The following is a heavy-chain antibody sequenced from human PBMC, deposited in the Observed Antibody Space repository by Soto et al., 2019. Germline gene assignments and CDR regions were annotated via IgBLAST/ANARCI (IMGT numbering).Heavy chain of an antibody. CDR2: INPSGGST. J-gene: IGHJ5*02. Sequence: QVQLVQSGAEVKKPGASVKVSCKASGYTFTSYYMHWVRQAPGQGLEWMGIINPSGGSTSYAQKFQGSVTMTRDTSTSTVYMELSSLRSADTAVYYCARGYSSSWGNNWFDPWGQGTLVTVSS. D-gene: IGHD6-13*01. CDR1: GYTFTSYY. CDR3: ARGYSSSWGNNWFDP. V-gene: IGHV1-46*01.